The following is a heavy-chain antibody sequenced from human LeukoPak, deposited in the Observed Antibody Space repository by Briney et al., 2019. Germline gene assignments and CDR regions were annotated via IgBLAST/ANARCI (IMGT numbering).Heavy chain of an antibody. CDR3: AKDRSYGDDAFDI. J-gene: IGHJ3*02. Sequence: PGGSLRLSCAASGFTFSTYGMHWVRQAPGKGLEWVACIRNDGALQYSADSVKGRFTISRDNSKNTPYLQMNSLRAEDTAVYYCAKDRSYGDDAFDIWGQGTMVTVSS. D-gene: IGHD4-17*01. CDR1: GFTFSTYG. CDR2: IRNDGALQ. V-gene: IGHV3-30*02.